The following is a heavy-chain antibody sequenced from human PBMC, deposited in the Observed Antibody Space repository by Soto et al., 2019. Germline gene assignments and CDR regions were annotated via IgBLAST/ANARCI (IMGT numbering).Heavy chain of an antibody. CDR3: ASVDYGAYIPHLDY. D-gene: IGHD4-17*01. CDR1: GFTFSSFA. V-gene: IGHV3-23*01. Sequence: GGSLRLSCAASGFTFSSFAMGWVRQASGNGLEWVSTITGSGGSTFYADSVKGRFTISRDNSKNTLYLQMNSLRADDTAIYYCASVDYGAYIPHLDYWGQGTLVTVPS. J-gene: IGHJ4*02. CDR2: ITGSGGST.